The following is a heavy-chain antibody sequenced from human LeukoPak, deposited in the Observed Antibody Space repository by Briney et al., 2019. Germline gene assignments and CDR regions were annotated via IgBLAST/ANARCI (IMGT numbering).Heavy chain of an antibody. CDR1: GGSISSSSYY. J-gene: IGHJ6*03. D-gene: IGHD1-26*01. V-gene: IGHV4-39*01. CDR2: IYYSGST. Sequence: SETLSLTCTVSGGSISSSSYYWGWIRQPPGKGLEWIGSIYYSGSTYYNPSLKGRVTISVDTSKNQFSLQLNSVTPEDTAVYYCSRGHSGTMDVWGKGTTVTVSS. CDR3: SRGHSGTMDV.